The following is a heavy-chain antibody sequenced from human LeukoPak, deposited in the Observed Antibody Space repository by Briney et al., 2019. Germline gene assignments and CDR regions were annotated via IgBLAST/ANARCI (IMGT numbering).Heavy chain of an antibody. J-gene: IGHJ4*02. CDR1: GGSFSGYY. V-gene: IGHV3-53*01. CDR3: ARGRWTFDY. D-gene: IGHD3/OR15-3a*01. CDR2: IYSGGST. Sequence: ETLSLTCAVYGGSFSGYYWSWVRQAPGKGLEWVSVIYSGGSTYYADSVKGRFTISRDNSKNTLYLQMNSLRAEDTAVYYCARGRWTFDYWGQGTLVTVSS.